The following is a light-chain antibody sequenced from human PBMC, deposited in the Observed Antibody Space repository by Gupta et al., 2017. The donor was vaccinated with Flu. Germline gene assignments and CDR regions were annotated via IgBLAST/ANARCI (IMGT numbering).Light chain of an antibody. V-gene: IGLV3-21*02. CDR3: QAGDNSSDILV. CDR2: YDR. J-gene: IGLJ2*01. CDR1: KIGSNS. Sequence: KIGSNSVHWYQQRPGQAPVLLVYYDRPRRSGVPERFSGSNSATTATVTISRVQAGDEADYYCQAGDNSSDILVFGGGTKLTVL.